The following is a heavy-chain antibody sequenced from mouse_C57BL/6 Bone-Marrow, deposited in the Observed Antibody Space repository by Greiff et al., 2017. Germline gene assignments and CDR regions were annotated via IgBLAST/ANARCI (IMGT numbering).Heavy chain of an antibody. CDR2: ISSGSSTI. CDR1: GFTFSDYG. D-gene: IGHD2-12*01. Sequence: EVQLVESGGGLVKPGGSLTLSCAASGFTFSDYGMHWVRQAPEKGLAWVAYISSGSSTIYYAVSVQGRFTISRDNAKNTLFQQMTSLRSKNTAMYYCARGIYNYEGAWCAYWGQGTLVTVSA. J-gene: IGHJ3*01. CDR3: ARGIYNYEGAWCAY. V-gene: IGHV5-17*01.